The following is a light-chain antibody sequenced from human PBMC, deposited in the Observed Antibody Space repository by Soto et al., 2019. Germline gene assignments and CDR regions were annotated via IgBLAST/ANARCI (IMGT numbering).Light chain of an antibody. Sequence: DMGMTQSPATLSVSPGESATLSCRASQSVSSNLAWHQQKPGQAPRILMYDASTRATGVSARFIGSGSGTEFTLTISSLQSEDFAVYYCQQYHNWPITFGQGTRLEI. J-gene: IGKJ5*01. CDR2: DAS. V-gene: IGKV3-15*01. CDR3: QQYHNWPIT. CDR1: QSVSSN.